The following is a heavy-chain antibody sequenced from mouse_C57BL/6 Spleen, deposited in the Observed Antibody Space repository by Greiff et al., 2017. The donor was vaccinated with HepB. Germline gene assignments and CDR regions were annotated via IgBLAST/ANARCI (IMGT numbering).Heavy chain of an antibody. CDR1: GYAFSSSW. V-gene: IGHV1-82*01. Sequence: QVQLKESGPELVKPGASVKISCKASGYAFSSSWMNWVKQRPGKGLEWIGRIYPGDGDTNYNGKFKGKATLTADKSSSTAYMQLSSLTSEDSAVYFCARWGDYPYFDYWGQGTTLTVSS. CDR3: ARWGDYPYFDY. D-gene: IGHD2-4*01. J-gene: IGHJ2*01. CDR2: IYPGDGDT.